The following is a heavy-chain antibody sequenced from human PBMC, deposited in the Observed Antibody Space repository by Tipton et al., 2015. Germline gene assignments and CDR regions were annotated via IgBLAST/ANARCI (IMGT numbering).Heavy chain of an antibody. CDR1: GFTVSSKY. V-gene: IGHV3-53*01. D-gene: IGHD3-22*01. Sequence: SLRLPCAASGFTVSSKYMSWVRQAPGKGLEWVSIIYSGGSTYYPDSVKGRFTISRDNSKNTVYLQMNSLRAEDTAVYYCARDRHDSSGYYYYFDYWGQGTLVTVSS. CDR3: ARDRHDSSGYYYYFDY. CDR2: IYSGGST. J-gene: IGHJ4*02.